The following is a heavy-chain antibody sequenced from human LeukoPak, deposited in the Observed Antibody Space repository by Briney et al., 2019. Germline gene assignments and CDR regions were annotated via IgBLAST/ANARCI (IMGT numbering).Heavy chain of an antibody. D-gene: IGHD4-17*01. V-gene: IGHV1-18*01. CDR2: ISPYNGNT. CDR3: AREGMTTVTPYYYYGMDV. Sequence: ASVKVSCKASGYTFTSYGISWVRQAPGQGLEWMGRISPYNGNTNYAQKLQGRVTMTTDTSTSTAYMELRSLRCDDAAVYYCAREGMTTVTPYYYYGMDVWGQGSTVTVSS. J-gene: IGHJ6*02. CDR1: GYTFTSYG.